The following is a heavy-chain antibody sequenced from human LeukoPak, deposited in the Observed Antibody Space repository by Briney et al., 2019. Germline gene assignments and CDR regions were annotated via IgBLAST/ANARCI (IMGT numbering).Heavy chain of an antibody. D-gene: IGHD4-17*01. Sequence: GGSLRLSCAASGFTFSKAWMNWVRQAPGKGLEWIGRIKSKTDGGTTEYAAPVEGRFTISRDDSKDTLYLQMNSLKTEDTAVYYCTTGWVTTSSYYGVLDYWGQGTLVSVSS. V-gene: IGHV3-15*01. J-gene: IGHJ4*02. CDR2: IKSKTDGGTT. CDR3: TTGWVTTSSYYGVLDY. CDR1: GFTFSKAW.